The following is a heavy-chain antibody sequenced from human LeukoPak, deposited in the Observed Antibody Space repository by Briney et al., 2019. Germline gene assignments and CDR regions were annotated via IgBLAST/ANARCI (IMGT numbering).Heavy chain of an antibody. CDR3: AGYCSSGSCFLDAFDI. D-gene: IGHD2-15*01. J-gene: IGHJ3*02. Sequence: SETLSLTCTVSGGSISNNYWSWFRQPPGKGLEWIGYIYYSGSTNYNPSLKSRVTISVDTSKNQFSLKLSSVTAADTAVYYCAGYCSSGSCFLDAFDIWGQGTMVTVSS. V-gene: IGHV4-59*01. CDR2: IYYSGST. CDR1: GGSISNNY.